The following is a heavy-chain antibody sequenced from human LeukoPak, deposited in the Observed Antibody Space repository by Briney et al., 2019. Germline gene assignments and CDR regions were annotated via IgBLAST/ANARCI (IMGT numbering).Heavy chain of an antibody. CDR2: IIPIFGTA. CDR1: GGTFSSYA. D-gene: IGHD6-6*01. V-gene: IGHV1-69*01. J-gene: IGHJ4*02. Sequence: GASVKVSCKASGGTFSSYAISWVRQAPGQGLEWMGGIIPIFGTANFAQKFQGRVTITADESTSTAYMELSNLRSEDTAVYYCALFYSSSHPFDYWGQGTLVTVSS. CDR3: ALFYSSSHPFDY.